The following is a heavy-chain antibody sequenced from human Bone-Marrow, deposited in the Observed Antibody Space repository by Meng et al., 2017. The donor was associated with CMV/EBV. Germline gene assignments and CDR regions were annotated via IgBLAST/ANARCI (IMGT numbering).Heavy chain of an antibody. J-gene: IGHJ5*02. CDR1: LYTFIDHH. CDR2: INPTTGDT. D-gene: IGHD1-26*01. CDR3: AIAPPRFRGWFDP. V-gene: IGHV1-2*02. Sequence: ASVKVSCKASLYTFIDHHMHWVRQAPGQGLEWVGLINPTTGDTKYAQRFQGRVTVTRDTSISTAYMEVRSLRSDDTAVYYCAIAPPRFRGWFDPWGQGTLVTGSS.